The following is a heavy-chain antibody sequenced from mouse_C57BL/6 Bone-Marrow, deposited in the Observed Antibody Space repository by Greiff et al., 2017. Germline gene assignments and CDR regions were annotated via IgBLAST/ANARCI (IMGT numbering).Heavy chain of an antibody. CDR1: GYTFTSYW. D-gene: IGHD2-4*01. Sequence: QVQLKQPGAELVKPGASVKLSCKASGYTFTSYWMHWVKQRPGRGLEWIGRIDPNSGGTKYNEKFKSKATLTVDEPSSTAYMQLSSLTSEDSAVYYCARGRGRLRAWFAYWGQGTLVTVSA. V-gene: IGHV1-72*01. CDR2: IDPNSGGT. J-gene: IGHJ3*01. CDR3: ARGRGRLRAWFAY.